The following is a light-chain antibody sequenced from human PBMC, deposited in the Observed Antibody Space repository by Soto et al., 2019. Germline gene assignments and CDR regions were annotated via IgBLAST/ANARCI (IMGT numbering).Light chain of an antibody. CDR1: QSVGSSY. V-gene: IGKV3-20*01. Sequence: EIVLTQSPGTLSLSPGERATLSCRASQSVGSSYLAWYQQKPGQAPRLLIYGASSRATGIPDRFSGSGSGIDFTLTISRLEPEDFAVYYCQQYDSSPWTFGQGTKVEIK. CDR3: QQYDSSPWT. J-gene: IGKJ1*01. CDR2: GAS.